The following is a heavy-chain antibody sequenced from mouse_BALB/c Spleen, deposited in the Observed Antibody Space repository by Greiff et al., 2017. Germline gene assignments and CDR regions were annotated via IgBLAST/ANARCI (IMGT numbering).Heavy chain of an antibody. CDR1: GFAFSSYD. CDR3: ARHDYYGSSYFDY. V-gene: IGHV5-12-1*01. Sequence: EVMLVESGGGFVKPGGSLKLSCAASGFAFSSYDMSWVRQTPEKRLEWVAYISSGGGSTYYPDTVKGRFTISRDNAKNTLYLQMSSLKSEDTAMYYCARHDYYGSSYFDYWGQGTTLTVSS. D-gene: IGHD1-1*01. J-gene: IGHJ2*01. CDR2: ISSGGGST.